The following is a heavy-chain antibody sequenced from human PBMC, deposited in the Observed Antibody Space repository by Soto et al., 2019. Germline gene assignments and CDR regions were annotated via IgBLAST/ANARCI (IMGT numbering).Heavy chain of an antibody. Sequence: QLQLQESGPGLVKPSETLSLTCTVSGGSITNSIYYWGWIRQPPGTGLEWIGSFYYSGSTYSNPSLKSRVTMSVDSSKSQFSLRLSSVTAADTAVYYCVRHFTMVRGVIITSHPVDYWGQGIPVTVSS. D-gene: IGHD3-10*01. CDR2: FYYSGST. CDR1: GGSITNSIYY. J-gene: IGHJ4*02. CDR3: VRHFTMVRGVIITSHPVDY. V-gene: IGHV4-39*01.